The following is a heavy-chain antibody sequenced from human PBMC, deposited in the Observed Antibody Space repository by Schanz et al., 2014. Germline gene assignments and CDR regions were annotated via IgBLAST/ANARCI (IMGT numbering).Heavy chain of an antibody. CDR2: ISVYTGNT. Sequence: QVQLVQSGAEVKKPGASVRVSCKASGYTFTTYAMSWVRQAPGQGLEWVGWISVYTGNTKYGQKVQGRVTMTADTSTNTAYMELRSLRSDDTAVYYCAKAEYDILTDSYSRLDPGGQGTLVTGSS. D-gene: IGHD3-9*01. CDR3: AKAEYDILTDSYSRLDP. CDR1: GYTFTTYA. J-gene: IGHJ5*02. V-gene: IGHV1-18*01.